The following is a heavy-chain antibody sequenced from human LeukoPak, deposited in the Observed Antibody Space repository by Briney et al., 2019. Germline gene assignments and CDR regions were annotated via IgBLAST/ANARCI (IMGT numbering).Heavy chain of an antibody. CDR1: GGSISTYY. D-gene: IGHD6-19*01. Sequence: PSETLSLTCTASGGSISTYYWSWIRQPPGKGLEWIGYIYYSGSTNYNPSLKSRVTISVDTSKDQFSLKLSSVTAADTAVYYCAKTLSYSSGWVYWGQGTLVTVSS. J-gene: IGHJ4*02. CDR3: AKTLSYSSGWVY. CDR2: IYYSGST. V-gene: IGHV4-59*01.